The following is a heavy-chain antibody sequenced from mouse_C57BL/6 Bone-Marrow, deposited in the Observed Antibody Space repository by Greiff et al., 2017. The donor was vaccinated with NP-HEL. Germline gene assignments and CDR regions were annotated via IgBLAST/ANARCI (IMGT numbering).Heavy chain of an antibody. D-gene: IGHD3-2*02. V-gene: IGHV14-4*01. CDR3: TTAQATH. Sequence: EVQLVESGAELVRPGASVKLSCTASGFNIKDDYMHWVKQRPEQGLEWIGWIDPENGDTEYASKFQGKATITADTSSNTAYLQLSSLTSEDTAVYYCTTAQATHWGQGTTLTVSS. J-gene: IGHJ2*01. CDR1: GFNIKDDY. CDR2: IDPENGDT.